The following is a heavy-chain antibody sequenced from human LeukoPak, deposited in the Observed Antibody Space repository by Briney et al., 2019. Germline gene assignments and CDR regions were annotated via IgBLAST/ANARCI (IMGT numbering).Heavy chain of an antibody. V-gene: IGHV1-2*06. J-gene: IGHJ5*02. CDR1: GYAFTGFF. Sequence: ASVKVSCKTSGYAFTGFFIHWVRQAPGQGLEWMGRMRPKNGGANYSQRFQGRVTMTRDTSMNTAYLELSGLESDDTAIYYCARGGRDTSPYNWFDPWGQGTLVTVSS. CDR2: MRPKNGGA. CDR3: ARGGRDTSPYNWFDP. D-gene: IGHD2-2*01.